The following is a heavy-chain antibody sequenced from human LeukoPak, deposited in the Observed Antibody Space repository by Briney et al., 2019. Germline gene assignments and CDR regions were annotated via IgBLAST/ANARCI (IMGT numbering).Heavy chain of an antibody. J-gene: IGHJ3*02. D-gene: IGHD2-15*01. CDR2: ISSSSSTI. Sequence: GGSLRLSCAASGFTFGSYSMNWVRQAPGKGLEWVSYISSSSSTIYYADSVKGRFTISRDNAKNSLYLQMNSLRAGDTAVYYCAREGYCSGGSCQRGAFDIWGQGTMVTVSS. CDR1: GFTFGSYS. CDR3: AREGYCSGGSCQRGAFDI. V-gene: IGHV3-48*04.